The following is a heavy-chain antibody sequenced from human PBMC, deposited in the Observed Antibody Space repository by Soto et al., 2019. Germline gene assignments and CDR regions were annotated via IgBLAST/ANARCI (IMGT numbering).Heavy chain of an antibody. Sequence: GGSLRLSCAASGFTFSSYGMHWVRQAPGKGLEWVAVIWYDGSNKYYADSVKGRFTISRDNSKNTLYLQMNSLRAEDTAVYYCARGAEWYLGDYYGMDVWGQGTTVTVSS. J-gene: IGHJ6*02. CDR2: IWYDGSNK. CDR1: GFTFSSYG. D-gene: IGHD3-3*01. CDR3: ARGAEWYLGDYYGMDV. V-gene: IGHV3-33*01.